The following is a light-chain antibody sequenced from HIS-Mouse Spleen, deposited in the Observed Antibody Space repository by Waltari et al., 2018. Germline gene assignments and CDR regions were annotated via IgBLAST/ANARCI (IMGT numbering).Light chain of an antibody. J-gene: IGLJ3*02. CDR3: QSYDSSNLWV. V-gene: IGLV6-57*02. Sequence: SVSESPGKTVTISCTGSSCSIASNYVQWYQQRPGSAPTTVIYEDNQRPSGVPDRFSGSIDSSSNSASLTISGLKTEDEADYYCQSYDSSNLWVFGGGTKLTVL. CDR1: SCSIASNY. CDR2: EDN.